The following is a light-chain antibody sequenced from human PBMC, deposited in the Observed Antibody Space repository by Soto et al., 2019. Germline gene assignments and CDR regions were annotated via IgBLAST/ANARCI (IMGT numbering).Light chain of an antibody. CDR1: QSVSSSY. Sequence: EIVLTQSPGTLSLSPGERATLSCRASQSVSSSYLAWYQQKPGQAPRLLIYGASSRATGIPDRFSGSGSGTDFTLTISRLEPEDCALYYCQHYGSSRTFGQGTKVEIK. V-gene: IGKV3-20*01. CDR2: GAS. J-gene: IGKJ1*01. CDR3: QHYGSSRT.